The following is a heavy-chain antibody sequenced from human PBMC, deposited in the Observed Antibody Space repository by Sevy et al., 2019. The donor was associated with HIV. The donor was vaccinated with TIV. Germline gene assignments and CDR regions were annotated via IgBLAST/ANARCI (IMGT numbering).Heavy chain of an antibody. V-gene: IGHV4-34*01. D-gene: IGHD2-8*02. CDR3: ARGDFLLVHIEAIFLRAFDS. CDR1: GGSLTDYS. Sequence: SETLSLTCSVYGGSLTDYSWTWIRQPPGKGLEWIGEITHSGRTDYSPSFSRRVTMSLDTSRSQFSLRLDSVTAADKAVYYCARGDFLLVHIEAIFLRAFDSWGEGTMVTVSS. CDR2: ITHSGRT. J-gene: IGHJ3*01.